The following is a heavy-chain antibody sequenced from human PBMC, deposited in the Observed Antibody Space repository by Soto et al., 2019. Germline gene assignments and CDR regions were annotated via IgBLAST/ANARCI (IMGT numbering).Heavy chain of an antibody. J-gene: IGHJ4*02. Sequence: QVQLVQSGAEVKKPGASVKVSCKASGYTFTSYGISWVRQAPGQGLEWMGWISGYNGNTKYAQKLQGRVTMTTDTSTRTDYRELRSLRSDETAVYYCARDLGGQIVDYWGQGTLVTVSS. CDR1: GYTFTSYG. D-gene: IGHD1-26*01. V-gene: IGHV1-18*01. CDR3: ARDLGGQIVDY. CDR2: ISGYNGNT.